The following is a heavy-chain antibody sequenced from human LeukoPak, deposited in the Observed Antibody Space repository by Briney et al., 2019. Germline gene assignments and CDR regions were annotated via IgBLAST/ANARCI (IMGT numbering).Heavy chain of an antibody. CDR1: GYTFSNFG. CDR3: ARDGTSTDDY. D-gene: IGHD2-2*01. J-gene: IGHJ4*02. V-gene: IGHV1-18*01. Sequence: ASVNVSCKASGYTFSNFGISWVRQAPGPGLEWMGWISGNNDNPNYGQKFQGRFTVTTDSSTNTAYMELRNLRSDDTAVYYCARDGTSTDDYWGQGTLVTVSS. CDR2: ISGNNDNP.